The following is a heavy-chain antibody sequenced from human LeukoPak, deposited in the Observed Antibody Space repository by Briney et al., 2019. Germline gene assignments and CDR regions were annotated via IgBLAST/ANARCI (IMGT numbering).Heavy chain of an antibody. J-gene: IGHJ4*02. V-gene: IGHV3-53*01. CDR2: IYSGGST. D-gene: IGHD3-22*01. Sequence: GGSLRLSCAASGFTVSSNYMSWVRQAPGKGLEWVSVIYSGGSTYYADSVKGRFTISRDNSKNRLYLQMNSLRAEDTAVYYCARCYDSSALMLTYWGQGTLVTVSS. CDR3: ARCYDSSALMLTY. CDR1: GFTVSSNY.